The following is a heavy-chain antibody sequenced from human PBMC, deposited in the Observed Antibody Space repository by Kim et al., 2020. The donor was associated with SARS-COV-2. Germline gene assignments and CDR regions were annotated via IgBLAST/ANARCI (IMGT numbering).Heavy chain of an antibody. V-gene: IGHV6-1*01. CDR3: ARDKISDIVVVPAAMHYYYYGMDV. CDR2: TYYRSKWYN. D-gene: IGHD2-2*01. J-gene: IGHJ6*02. Sequence: SQTLSLTCVISGDSVSSNSAAWNWIRQSPSRGLEWLGRTYYRSKWYNDYAVSVKSRITINPDTSKNQFSLQLNSVTPEDTAVYYCARDKISDIVVVPAAMHYYYYGMDVWGQGTTVTVSS. CDR1: GDSVSSNSAA.